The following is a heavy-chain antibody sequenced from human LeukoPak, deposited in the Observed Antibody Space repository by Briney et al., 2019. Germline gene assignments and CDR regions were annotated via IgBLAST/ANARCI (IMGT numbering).Heavy chain of an antibody. V-gene: IGHV4-34*01. CDR2: LNHSGST. CDR1: GWSFRGYY. J-gene: IGHJ6*02. CDR3: ARGGYSSGWSADYYYYYGMDV. Sequence: PSETLPLTCAVCGWSFRGYYWSWIRQPPGKGLEWMGELNHSGSTNYNPSLKSRVTISVDTSKNQFSLKLSSVTAADTAVYYCARGGYSSGWSADYYYYYGMDVWGQGTTVTVSS. D-gene: IGHD6-19*01.